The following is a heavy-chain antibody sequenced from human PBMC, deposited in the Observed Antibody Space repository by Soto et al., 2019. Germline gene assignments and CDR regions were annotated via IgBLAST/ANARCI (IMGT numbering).Heavy chain of an antibody. CDR3: GRGRGCSGGSCSESVRNFDY. V-gene: IGHV1-8*01. D-gene: IGHD2-15*01. CDR2: MNPNSGNT. CDR1: GYTFTSYD. Sequence: ASVKVSCKASGYTFTSYDIHWVRQATGQGPEWMGWMNPNSGNTGLVQKFQGRVTVTRNTSINTAYMELSSLRSEDTAVYYCGRGRGCSGGSCSESVRNFDYWGQGTPVTVSS. J-gene: IGHJ4*02.